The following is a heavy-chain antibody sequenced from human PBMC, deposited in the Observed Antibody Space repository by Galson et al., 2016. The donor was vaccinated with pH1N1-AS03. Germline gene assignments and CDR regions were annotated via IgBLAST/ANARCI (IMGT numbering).Heavy chain of an antibody. CDR1: GGSFSGYS. Sequence: ETLSLTCAVYGGSFSGYSCSWIRQSPGKRLEWIGEINHSGSTNYNPSLKNRVTISVDTSTNQFSLNLTSVTAADTAVYYCARRANWGFTGRQNWFDPWGQGTLVTVSS. CDR2: INHSGST. D-gene: IGHD7-27*01. CDR3: ARRANWGFTGRQNWFDP. V-gene: IGHV4-34*01. J-gene: IGHJ5*02.